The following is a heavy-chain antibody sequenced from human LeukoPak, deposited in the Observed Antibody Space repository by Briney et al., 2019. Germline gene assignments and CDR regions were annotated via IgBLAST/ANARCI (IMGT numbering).Heavy chain of an antibody. CDR3: ARESEWELLGAFDI. D-gene: IGHD1-26*01. V-gene: IGHV3-48*01. CDR1: GFTFSSYS. Sequence: GGSLRLSCAASGFTFSSYSMNWVRQTPEKGLEWVSYISSGSSNKYYADSVKGRFTISRDNAKNSLFLQMNSLRVEDTAVYYCARESEWELLGAFDIWGQGTMVTVSS. J-gene: IGHJ3*02. CDR2: ISSGSSNK.